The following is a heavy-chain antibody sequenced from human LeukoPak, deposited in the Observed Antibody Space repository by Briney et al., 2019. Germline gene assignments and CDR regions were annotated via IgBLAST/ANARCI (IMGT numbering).Heavy chain of an antibody. V-gene: IGHV4-34*01. D-gene: IGHD3-9*01. CDR2: INHSGST. CDR3: ARGLEMVILSQAYYYYMDV. Sequence: SETLSLTCAVYGGSFSGYYWSWIRQPPGKGLEWIGEINHSGSTNYNPSLKSRVTVSVDTSKNQFSLKLSSVTAADTAVYYCARGLEMVILSQAYYYYMDVWGKGTTVTVSS. J-gene: IGHJ6*03. CDR1: GGSFSGYY.